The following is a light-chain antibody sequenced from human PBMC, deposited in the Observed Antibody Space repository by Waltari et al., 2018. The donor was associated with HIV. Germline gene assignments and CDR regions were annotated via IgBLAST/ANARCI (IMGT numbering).Light chain of an antibody. J-gene: IGKJ5*01. V-gene: IGKV3-11*01. CDR1: QSVSSY. CDR2: DAS. CDR3: QHYDTYPIS. Sequence: EIVLTQSPATLSLSPGERATLSCRASQSVSSYLAWYQQKPGRAPRLLIYDASNRATGIPARFSGSGSGTDFTLTISSLEPEDFAVYYCQHYDTYPISFGQGTRLEI.